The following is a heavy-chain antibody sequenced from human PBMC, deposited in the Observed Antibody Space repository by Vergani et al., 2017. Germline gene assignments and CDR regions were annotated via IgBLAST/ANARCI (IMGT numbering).Heavy chain of an antibody. CDR2: IIPILGTA. CDR3: ARAIAARFGGGDAFDI. CDR1: GGTFSSYA. J-gene: IGHJ3*02. Sequence: QVQLVQSGAEVKKPGSSVKVSCKASGGTFSSYAISWVRQAPGQGLEWMGRIIPILGTANYAQKSQGRVTITADKSTSTAYMGLSSLRSEDTAVYYCARAIAARFGGGDAFDIWGQGTMVTVSS. V-gene: IGHV1-69*14. D-gene: IGHD6-6*01.